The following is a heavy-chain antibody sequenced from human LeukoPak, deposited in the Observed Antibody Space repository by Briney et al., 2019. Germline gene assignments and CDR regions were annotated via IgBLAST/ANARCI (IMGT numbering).Heavy chain of an antibody. CDR3: ARAPPPHGAAAVTYFDY. CDR1: GDSISGYY. D-gene: IGHD6-13*01. J-gene: IGHJ4*02. CDR2: IYYSGST. V-gene: IGHV4-59*01. Sequence: PSETLSLTCSVSGDSISGYYWSWIRQPPGKGLEWIGYIYYSGSTNYNPSLKSRVTTSVDTSKNQFSLKLSSVTAADTAVYYCARAPPPHGAAAVTYFDYWGQGTLVTVSS.